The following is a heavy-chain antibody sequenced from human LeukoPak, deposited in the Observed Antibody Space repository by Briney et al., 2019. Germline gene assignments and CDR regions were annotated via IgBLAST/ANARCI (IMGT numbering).Heavy chain of an antibody. CDR1: GGSISSYY. J-gene: IGHJ4*02. Sequence: PSETLSLTCTVSGGSISSYYWSWIRQPPGKGLEWIGYIYYSGSTYYNPSLKSRVTIPVDTSKNQFSLKLSSVTAADTAVYYCARARGEYCSSTSCYNYFDYWGQGTLVTVSS. CDR3: ARARGEYCSSTSCYNYFDY. CDR2: IYYSGST. V-gene: IGHV4-59*08. D-gene: IGHD2-2*02.